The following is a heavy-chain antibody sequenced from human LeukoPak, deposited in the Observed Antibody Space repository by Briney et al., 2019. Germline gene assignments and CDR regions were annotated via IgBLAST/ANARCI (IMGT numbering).Heavy chain of an antibody. J-gene: IGHJ6*03. V-gene: IGHV4-59*01. CDR3: ARRVVVRAAFYYYYYMDV. CDR2: IYYSGST. D-gene: IGHD1-26*01. CDR1: GGSISSYY. Sequence: SETLSLTCTVSGGSISSYYWSWIRQPPGKGLEWIGYIYYSGSTNYNPSLKSRVTISVDTSKNQFSLKLSSVTAADTAVYYCARRVVVRAAFYYYYYMDVWGKGTTVTISS.